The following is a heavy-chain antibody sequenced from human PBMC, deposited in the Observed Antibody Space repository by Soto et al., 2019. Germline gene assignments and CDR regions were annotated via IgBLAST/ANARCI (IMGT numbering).Heavy chain of an antibody. CDR2: IYHSGST. V-gene: IGHV4-38-2*02. Sequence: PSETLSLTCAVSGYSISSGYYWGWIRQPPGKGLEWIGSIYHSGSTYYNPSLKSRVTISVDTSKQQFSLKLSSVTAADTAVYYCARDSGIEALNPGYYYGMDVWGQGTKVTVSS. J-gene: IGHJ6*02. D-gene: IGHD6-13*01. CDR3: ARDSGIEALNPGYYYGMDV. CDR1: GYSISSGYY.